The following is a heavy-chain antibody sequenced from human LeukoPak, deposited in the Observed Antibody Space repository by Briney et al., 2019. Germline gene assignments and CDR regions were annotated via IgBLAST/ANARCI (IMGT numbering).Heavy chain of an antibody. CDR3: ASLTFGYNNYFDS. Sequence: SETLSLTCTVSGGSISTYYWSWIRQPPGKGLEWIGYIYYRGSTKYNPSLKSRVTISIDTSKNHLSLRLNSVTAADTAVYYCASLTFGYNNYFDSWGQGTPVTVSP. J-gene: IGHJ5*01. V-gene: IGHV4-59*01. CDR1: GGSISTYY. D-gene: IGHD5-24*01. CDR2: IYYRGST.